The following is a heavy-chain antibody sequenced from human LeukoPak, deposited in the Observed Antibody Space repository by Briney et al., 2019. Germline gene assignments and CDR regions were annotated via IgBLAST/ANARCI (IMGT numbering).Heavy chain of an antibody. CDR1: GCTFTSYY. D-gene: IGHD3-10*01. Sequence: ASVKVSCKASGCTFTSYYMHWVRQAPGQGLEWMGIINPSGGSTSYAQKFQGRVTMTRDTSTSTAYMELRSLRSDDTAVYYCAREPGVGGLWFGELYSYYYYGMDVWGQGTTVTVSS. CDR2: INPSGGST. J-gene: IGHJ6*02. CDR3: AREPGVGGLWFGELYSYYYYGMDV. V-gene: IGHV1-46*01.